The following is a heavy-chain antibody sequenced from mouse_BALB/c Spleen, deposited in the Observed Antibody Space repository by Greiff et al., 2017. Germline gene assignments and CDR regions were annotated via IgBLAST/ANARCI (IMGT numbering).Heavy chain of an antibody. D-gene: IGHD2-14*01. V-gene: IGHV5-12-1*01. CDR3: ARDVGYRYDGSWFAY. CDR1: GFAFSSYD. J-gene: IGHJ3*01. Sequence: EVKLVESGGGLVKPGGSLKLSCAASGFAFSSYDMSWVSQTPEKRLEWVAYISSGGGSTYYPDTVKGRFTISRDNAQNTLYLQMISLKSEDTAMYYCARDVGYRYDGSWFAYWGQGTLVTVSA. CDR2: ISSGGGST.